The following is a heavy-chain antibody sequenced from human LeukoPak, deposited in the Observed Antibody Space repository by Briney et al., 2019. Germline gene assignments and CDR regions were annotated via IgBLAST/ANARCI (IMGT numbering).Heavy chain of an antibody. CDR3: ARSYGGYTDS. CDR2: ISSSSSTI. CDR1: GFTFSSYG. Sequence: GGSLRLSCAAFGFTFSSYGMNWVRQAPGKGLEWVSYISSSSSTIHYADSVKGRFTISRDNAKNSLYLQMNSLRDEDTAVYYCARSYGGYTDSWGQGTLVTVAS. J-gene: IGHJ4*02. D-gene: IGHD5-12*01. V-gene: IGHV3-48*02.